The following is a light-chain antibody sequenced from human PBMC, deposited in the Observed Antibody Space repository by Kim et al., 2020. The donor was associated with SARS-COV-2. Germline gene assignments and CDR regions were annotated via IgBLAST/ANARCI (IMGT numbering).Light chain of an antibody. Sequence: DIVMTQSPLSLAVTPGEPASISCKSSQSLLHSTGYNSVDWYLQKPGQSPQLLIYLGSYRSSGVPDRFTGTGSGTDFTLKISIMEAEEVGPYYCMQALQTPRTFGQGTKLDIK. CDR3: MQALQTPRT. CDR2: LGS. V-gene: IGKV2-28*01. CDR1: QSLLHSTGYNS. J-gene: IGKJ1*01.